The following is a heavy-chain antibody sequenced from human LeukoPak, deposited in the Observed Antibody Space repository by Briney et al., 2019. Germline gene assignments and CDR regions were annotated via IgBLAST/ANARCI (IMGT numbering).Heavy chain of an antibody. CDR3: ARGSAPRPREIGRGYSYGMVRVRDYGMDV. V-gene: IGHV4-34*01. Sequence: PSETLSLTCAVYGGSFSGYYWSWIRQPPGKGLEWIGEINHSGSTNYNPSLKSRVTISVDTSKNQFSLKLSSVTAADTAVYYCARGSAPRPREIGRGYSYGMVRVRDYGMDVWGQGTTVTVSS. D-gene: IGHD5-18*01. CDR1: GGSFSGYY. CDR2: INHSGST. J-gene: IGHJ6*02.